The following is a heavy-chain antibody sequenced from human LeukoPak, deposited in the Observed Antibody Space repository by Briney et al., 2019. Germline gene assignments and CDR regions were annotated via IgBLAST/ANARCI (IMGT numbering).Heavy chain of an antibody. Sequence: PSETLSLTCTVSGGSISSYYWSWIRQPPGKGLEWIGYIYYSGSTNYNPSLRSRVTISVDTSNNQFSLKLSSVTAADTAVYYCARHTNQQLVGFDYWGQGTLVTVSS. J-gene: IGHJ4*02. CDR1: GGSISSYY. D-gene: IGHD6-13*01. CDR3: ARHTNQQLVGFDY. CDR2: IYYSGST. V-gene: IGHV4-59*08.